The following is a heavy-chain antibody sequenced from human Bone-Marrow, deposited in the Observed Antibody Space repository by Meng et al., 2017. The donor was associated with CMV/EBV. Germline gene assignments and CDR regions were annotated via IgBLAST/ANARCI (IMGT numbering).Heavy chain of an antibody. CDR1: GYTFTGYY. V-gene: IGHV1-2*02. CDR3: ARDRGEWLNAFDI. J-gene: IGHJ3*02. Sequence: ASVKVSCKASGYTFTGYYMHCVRQAPRQGLEWMGWINPNSGGTNYAQKFQGRVTMTRDTSISTAYMELSRLRSDDTAVYYCARDRGEWLNAFDIWGQGTMVTVSS. D-gene: IGHD3-3*01. CDR2: INPNSGGT.